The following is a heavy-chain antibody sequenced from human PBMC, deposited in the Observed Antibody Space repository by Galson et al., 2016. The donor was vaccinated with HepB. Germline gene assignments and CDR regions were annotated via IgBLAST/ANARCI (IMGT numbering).Heavy chain of an antibody. CDR2: IYYSGST. V-gene: IGHV4-61*01. CDR3: AREEGRQMERSFDP. J-gene: IGHJ5*02. CDR1: GGYVSSGSYY. D-gene: IGHD1-1*01. Sequence: SETLSLTCTVSGGYVSSGSYYWSWIRQPPGKGLEWIGYIYYSGSTNYNPSFKSRVTISVDTSKNQFSLKLTSVTAADTAVCYCAREEGRQMERSFDPWGQGTLVTVSS.